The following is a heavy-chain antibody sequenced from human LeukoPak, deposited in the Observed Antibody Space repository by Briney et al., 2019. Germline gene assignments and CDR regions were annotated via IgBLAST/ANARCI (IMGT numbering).Heavy chain of an antibody. V-gene: IGHV4-34*01. CDR2: INHSGST. D-gene: IGHD1-26*01. CDR1: GGSFSGYY. CDR3: ARGRKWEPASLYYFDY. J-gene: IGHJ4*02. Sequence: PSETLSLTCAVYGGSFSGYYWSWIRQPPGKGLEWIGEINHSGSTNYNPSLKSRVTISVDTSKNQFSLKLSSVTAADTAVYYCARGRKWEPASLYYFDYWGQGTLVTVSS.